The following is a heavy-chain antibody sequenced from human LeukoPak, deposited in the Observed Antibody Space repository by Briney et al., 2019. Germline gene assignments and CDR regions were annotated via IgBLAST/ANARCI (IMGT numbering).Heavy chain of an antibody. D-gene: IGHD1-26*01. V-gene: IGHV4-4*02. Sequence: PSGTLSLTCDVSGXSISRTNWWSWVRQSPGQGLEWIGEISLSGHTNYNPSLQSRVTMSLDESKNQVSLDLASVTDADTAVYYCSRESGAFSPFGYWGQGTLVTVHS. J-gene: IGHJ4*02. CDR3: SRESGAFSPFGY. CDR2: ISLSGHT. CDR1: GXSISRTNW.